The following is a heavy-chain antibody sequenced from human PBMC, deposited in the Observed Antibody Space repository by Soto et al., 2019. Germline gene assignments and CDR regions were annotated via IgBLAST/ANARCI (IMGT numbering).Heavy chain of an antibody. CDR2: IKEDGSET. V-gene: IGHV3-7*05. CDR3: AKDVR. Sequence: EVQLVDSGGDLVQPGGSLRLSCAASGFTFSTHWMSWVRQAPGKGLEWVANIKEDGSETYYADSVRGRFTISRDNAKNSLYLKMNGLRVEDTALYYCAKDVRWGQGTLVTVSS. CDR1: GFTFSTHW. J-gene: IGHJ4*02.